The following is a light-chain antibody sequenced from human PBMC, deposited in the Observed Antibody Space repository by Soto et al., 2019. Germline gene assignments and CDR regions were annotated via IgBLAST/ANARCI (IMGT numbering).Light chain of an antibody. V-gene: IGLV2-8*01. Sequence: QSALTHPPSASGSTGQSVTISCTGTSSDVGGYNYVSWYQQHPGKAPKLMIYEVSKRPSGVPDRFSGSKSGNTASLTVSGLQAEDEADYYCSSYAGSNNLGVFGTGTKVTVL. J-gene: IGLJ1*01. CDR2: EVS. CDR1: SSDVGGYNY. CDR3: SSYAGSNNLGV.